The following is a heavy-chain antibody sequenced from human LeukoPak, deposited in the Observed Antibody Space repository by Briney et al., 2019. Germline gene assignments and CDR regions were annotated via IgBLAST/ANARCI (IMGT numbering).Heavy chain of an antibody. D-gene: IGHD3-16*01. V-gene: IGHV4-59*08. Sequence: SETLSLTCTVSGGSFSSHYWSWIRQPPGKGLEWIAYIYYSGSTNYDPSLKSRVAISVDTSKSQFSLRLSSVTAADTAVYYCARHSTGGQYWYFDLWGRGTLVTVSS. CDR3: ARHSTGGQYWYFDL. J-gene: IGHJ2*01. CDR2: IYYSGST. CDR1: GGSFSSHY.